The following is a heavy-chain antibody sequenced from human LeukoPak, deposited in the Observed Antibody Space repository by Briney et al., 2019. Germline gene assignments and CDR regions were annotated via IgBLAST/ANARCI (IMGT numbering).Heavy chain of an antibody. CDR3: ARPYCSSTSCYENWFDP. Sequence: SSVKVSCKASGYTFTGYYMHWVRQAPGQGLEWMGWINPNSCGTNYAQKFQGRVTMTRDTSISTAYMELSRLRSDDTAVYYCARPYCSSTSCYENWFDPWGQGTLVTVSS. D-gene: IGHD2-2*01. CDR2: INPNSCGT. CDR1: GYTFTGYY. V-gene: IGHV1-2*02. J-gene: IGHJ5*02.